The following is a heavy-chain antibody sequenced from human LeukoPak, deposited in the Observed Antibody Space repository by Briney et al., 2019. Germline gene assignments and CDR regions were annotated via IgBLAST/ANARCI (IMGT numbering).Heavy chain of an antibody. V-gene: IGHV4-61*02. CDR3: XXXXIVXXXAXDI. Sequence: SQTLSLTCTVSGGSISSGSYYWSWIRQPAGKGLEWIGRIYTSGSTNYNPSLKSRVTISVDTSKNQFSLKLSSVTAADTAVYYXXXXXIVXXXAXDIWGQGTMVTVS. CDR1: GGSISSGSYY. D-gene: IGHD1-26*01. J-gene: IGHJ3*02. CDR2: IYTSGST.